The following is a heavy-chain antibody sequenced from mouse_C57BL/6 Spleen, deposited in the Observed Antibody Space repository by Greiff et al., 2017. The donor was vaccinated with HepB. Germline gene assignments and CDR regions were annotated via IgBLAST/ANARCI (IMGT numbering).Heavy chain of an antibody. CDR2: ISDGGSYT. V-gene: IGHV5-4*03. J-gene: IGHJ4*01. Sequence: DVKLQESGGGLVKPGGSLKLSCAASGFTFSSYAMSWVRQTPEKRLEWVATISDGGSYTYYPDNVKGRFTISRDNAKNNLYLQMSHLKSEDTAMYYCARALSNYEAMDYWGQGTSVTVSS. D-gene: IGHD2-5*01. CDR1: GFTFSSYA. CDR3: ARALSNYEAMDY.